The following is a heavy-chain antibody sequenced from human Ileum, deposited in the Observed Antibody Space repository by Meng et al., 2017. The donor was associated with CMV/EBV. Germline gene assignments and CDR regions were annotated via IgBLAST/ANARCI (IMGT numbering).Heavy chain of an antibody. CDR2: ITGSGGNI. CDR1: GFTFSSYA. V-gene: IGHV3-21*01. CDR3: ARLVTVAGWIFDY. Sequence: GESLKISCVASGFTFSSYAMSWVRQAPGKGREWVSTITGSGGNIYYADSVKGRFTISRDNAKNSLYLQMNSLRAEDTAVYYCARLVTVAGWIFDYWGQGTLVTVSS. D-gene: IGHD6-19*01. J-gene: IGHJ4*02.